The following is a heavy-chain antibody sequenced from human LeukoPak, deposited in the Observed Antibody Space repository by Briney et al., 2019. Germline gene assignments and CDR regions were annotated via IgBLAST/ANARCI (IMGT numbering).Heavy chain of an antibody. CDR1: GYTFTSYG. J-gene: IGHJ4*02. D-gene: IGHD3-10*01. V-gene: IGHV1-18*01. CDR2: ISAYNGNT. CDR3: AAEGIGSGEIDY. Sequence: GASVKVSCKASGYTFTSYGISWVRQAPAQGLEWMGLISAYNGNTNNAQKLQGRGTMTTDTSTSTAYMELKSLRSDDTAVYYCAAEGIGSGEIDYWGQGTLVTVSS.